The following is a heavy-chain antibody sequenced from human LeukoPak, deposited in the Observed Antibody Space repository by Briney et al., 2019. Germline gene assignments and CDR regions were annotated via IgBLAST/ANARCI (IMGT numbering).Heavy chain of an antibody. J-gene: IGHJ4*02. CDR2: INPKSGGT. D-gene: IGHD4-23*01. Sequence: ASVKVSCKASGYTFTGYFMHWVRQAPGQGLEWMGWINPKSGGTSYAQKFQGRVTMTRDTSISTAYLELSSLTSDDTAVYYCARVGGCWYLRLGQWGQGTLVTVSS. V-gene: IGHV1-2*02. CDR1: GYTFTGYF. CDR3: ARVGGCWYLRLGQ.